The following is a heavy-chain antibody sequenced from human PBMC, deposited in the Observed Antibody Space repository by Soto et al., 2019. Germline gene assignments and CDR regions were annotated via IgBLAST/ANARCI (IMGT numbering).Heavy chain of an antibody. J-gene: IGHJ4*02. D-gene: IGHD6-19*01. CDR2: INPNSGGT. V-gene: IGHV1-2*02. CDR3: ASAAVTGTAGLDF. CDR1: GYTFSGFY. Sequence: SSVKVSCKASGYTFSGFYMHWVRQAPGQGLEWMGWINPNSGGTKHAEKVQGRVTMTRDTSISTAYMELSRLTSDDTAVYYCASAAVTGTAGLDFWGQGTQVTVSS.